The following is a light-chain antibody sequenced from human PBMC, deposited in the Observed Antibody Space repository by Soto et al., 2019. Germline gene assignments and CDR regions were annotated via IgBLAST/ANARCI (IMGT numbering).Light chain of an antibody. J-gene: IGKJ3*01. CDR1: QSVSRIN. CDR2: GAS. CDR3: QQYNSWPFT. Sequence: EIVMTQSPATLSVSPGERATLSCRASQSVSRINVAWYQQKPGQAPRLLIYGASTRATGIPGRFSGSGSGTEFTLTISSRQSEDFAVYYCQQYNSWPFTFGPGTKVDIK. V-gene: IGKV3-15*01.